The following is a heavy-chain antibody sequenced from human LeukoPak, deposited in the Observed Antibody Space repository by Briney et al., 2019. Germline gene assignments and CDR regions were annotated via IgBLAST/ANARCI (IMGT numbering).Heavy chain of an antibody. CDR3: ARYGRTMIVVARRGWFDP. J-gene: IGHJ5*02. CDR1: GGSFSGYY. V-gene: IGHV4-34*01. D-gene: IGHD3-22*01. CDR2: INHSGST. Sequence: PSETLSLTCAVYGGSFSGYYWSWIRQPPGKGLEWIGEINHSGSTNYNPSLKSRVTISVDTSKNQFSLKLGSVTAADTAVYYCARYGRTMIVVARRGWFDPWGQGTLVTVSS.